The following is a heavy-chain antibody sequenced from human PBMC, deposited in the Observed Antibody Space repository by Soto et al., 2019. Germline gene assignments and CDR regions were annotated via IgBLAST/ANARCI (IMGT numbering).Heavy chain of an antibody. J-gene: IGHJ6*02. Sequence: QVQLVQSGAEVKKPGASVKVSCKASGYTFTGYYMHWVRQAPGQGLEWMGWINPNSGGTNYAQKFQGWVTMTRDTSISTADMELSRLRSDDTAVYYCAREGEIAAAGTYGMDVWGQGTTVTVSS. D-gene: IGHD6-13*01. CDR3: AREGEIAAAGTYGMDV. CDR1: GYTFTGYY. V-gene: IGHV1-2*04. CDR2: INPNSGGT.